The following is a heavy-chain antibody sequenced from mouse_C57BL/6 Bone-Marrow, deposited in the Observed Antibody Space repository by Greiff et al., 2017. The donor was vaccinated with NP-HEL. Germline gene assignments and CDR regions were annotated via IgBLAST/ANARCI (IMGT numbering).Heavy chain of an antibody. J-gene: IGHJ3*01. CDR1: GFTFSSYG. CDR3: ARHGYYGSKAY. Sequence: EVNVVESGGDLVKPGGSLKLSCAASGFTFSSYGMSWVRQTPDKRLEWVATISSGGSYTYYPDSVKGRFTISRDNAKNTLYLQMSSLKSEDTAMYYCARHGYYGSKAYWGQGTLVTVSA. CDR2: ISSGGSYT. D-gene: IGHD1-1*01. V-gene: IGHV5-6*01.